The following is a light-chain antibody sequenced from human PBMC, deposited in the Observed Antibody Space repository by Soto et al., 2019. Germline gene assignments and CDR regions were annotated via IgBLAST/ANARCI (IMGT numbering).Light chain of an antibody. Sequence: EIVVTQSPATLSVSPGERATLSCRASQSVDTDHLAWYQQKPGQAPRLLIYGASRRATGIPARFSGSGSGTDFTLTISSLEPEDFGVFYCQQRFDWPKITFGQGTRLEIK. CDR2: GAS. CDR3: QQRFDWPKIT. CDR1: QSVDTDH. V-gene: IGKV3D-20*02. J-gene: IGKJ5*01.